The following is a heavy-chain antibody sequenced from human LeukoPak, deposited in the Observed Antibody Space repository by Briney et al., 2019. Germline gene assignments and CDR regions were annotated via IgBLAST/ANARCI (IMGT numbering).Heavy chain of an antibody. V-gene: IGHV3-30-3*01. CDR2: ISYDGSNK. J-gene: IGHJ4*02. D-gene: IGHD5-24*01. CDR3: ARAKSRDGFGHFDY. CDR1: GFTFSSYA. Sequence: GRSLRLSCAASGFTFSSYAMHWVRQAPGKGLEWVAVISYDGSNKYYADSVKGRFTISRDNSKNTLYLQMNSLRAEDTAVYYCARAKSRDGFGHFDYWGQGTLVTVSS.